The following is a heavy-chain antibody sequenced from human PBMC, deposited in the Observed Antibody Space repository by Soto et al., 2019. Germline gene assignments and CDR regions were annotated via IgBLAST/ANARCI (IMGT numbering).Heavy chain of an antibody. CDR2: ISGSGGST. V-gene: IGHV3-23*01. J-gene: IGHJ4*02. CDR1: GFTFSSYA. Sequence: GGSLRLSCAASGFTFSSYAMSWVRQAPGKGLEWVSAISGSGGSTYYADSVKGRLTISRDNSKNTLYLQMNSLRAEDTAVYYCAKATAPVYGSGSYYNAPFDYWGQGTLVTVSS. D-gene: IGHD3-10*01. CDR3: AKATAPVYGSGSYYNAPFDY.